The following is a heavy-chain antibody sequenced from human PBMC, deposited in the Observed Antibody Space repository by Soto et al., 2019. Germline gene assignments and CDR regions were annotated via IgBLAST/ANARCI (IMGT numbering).Heavy chain of an antibody. D-gene: IGHD6-13*01. J-gene: IGHJ6*02. Sequence: PSQTLSLTCAISGDSVSSNSAAWNWIRQSPSRGLEWLGRTYYRSKWYNYYAVSVKSRITINPDTSKNQFSLQLNSVAPEDTAVYYCARARRSSWPHYYYYYGMDVWGQGTTVTVSS. CDR1: GDSVSSNSAA. CDR2: TYYRSKWYN. CDR3: ARARRSSWPHYYYYYGMDV. V-gene: IGHV6-1*01.